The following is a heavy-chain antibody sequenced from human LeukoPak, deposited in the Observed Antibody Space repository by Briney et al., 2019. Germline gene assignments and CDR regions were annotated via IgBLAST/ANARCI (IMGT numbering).Heavy chain of an antibody. Sequence: GGSLRLSCAASGFTFSNYEMNWVRQAPGKGLEWLSYISSSGSTIYYADSAKGRFTVSRDNAKNSLYLQMNSLGAEDMALYYRAREGAGIMVRGVILDYWGQGALVTVSS. CDR1: GFTFSNYE. CDR2: ISSSGSTI. J-gene: IGHJ4*02. D-gene: IGHD3-10*01. V-gene: IGHV3-48*03. CDR3: AREGAGIMVRGVILDY.